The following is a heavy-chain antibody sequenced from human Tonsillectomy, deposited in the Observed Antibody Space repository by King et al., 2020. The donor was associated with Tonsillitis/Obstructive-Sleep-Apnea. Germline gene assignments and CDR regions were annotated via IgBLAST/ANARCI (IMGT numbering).Heavy chain of an antibody. CDR2: IRSKAYGGTT. V-gene: IGHV3-49*04. J-gene: IGHJ3*02. CDR1: GFTFGDYA. D-gene: IGHD3-22*01. Sequence: VQLVESGGGLVQPGRSLRLPCTASGFTFGDYAMSWVRQAPGKGLEWVGFIRSKAYGGTTEYAASVKGRFTISREDSKSIAYLQMNSLKTEDTAVYYCTRADLDYDSSNAFDIWGQGTMVTVSS. CDR3: TRADLDYDSSNAFDI.